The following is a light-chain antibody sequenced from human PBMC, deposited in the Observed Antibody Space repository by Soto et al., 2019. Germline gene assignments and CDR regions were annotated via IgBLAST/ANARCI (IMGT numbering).Light chain of an antibody. CDR3: QQRSNWTPLT. Sequence: EIVLTQSPATLSLSPGERATLSCRASQSVSSYLAWYQQKPGQAPRLLIYDASNRATGIPARFSGSGSGTDVTLTISRLVPEDFAVYYCQQRSNWTPLTFGGGTKVEIK. J-gene: IGKJ4*01. CDR1: QSVSSY. CDR2: DAS. V-gene: IGKV3-11*01.